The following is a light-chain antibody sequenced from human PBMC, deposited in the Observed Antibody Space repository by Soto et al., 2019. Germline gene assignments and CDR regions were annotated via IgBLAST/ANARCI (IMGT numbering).Light chain of an antibody. V-gene: IGLV2-14*01. J-gene: IGLJ1*01. CDR2: DVS. CDR1: SSDVGRYNY. CDR3: SSYTSSSTLYA. Sequence: QSALTQPASVSGSPGQSITISCTGTSSDVGRYNYVSWYQQHPGKAPKLMIHDVSNRPSGVSNRFSGSKSGNTASLTIAGLQAEDGADYYCSSYTSSSTLYAFGTGTKLTVL.